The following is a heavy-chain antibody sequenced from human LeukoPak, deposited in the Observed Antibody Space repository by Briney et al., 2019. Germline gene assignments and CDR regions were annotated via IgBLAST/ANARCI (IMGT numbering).Heavy chain of an antibody. V-gene: IGHV1-69*13. D-gene: IGHD3-22*01. Sequence: ASVKVSCKASGGTFSSYAISWVRQAPGQGLEWMGGIIPIFGTANYAQKFQGRVTITADESTSTAYMELSSLRSEDTAVYYCARDGRDSSGYFGYFDYWGQGTLVTVSS. CDR1: GGTFSSYA. CDR2: IIPIFGTA. J-gene: IGHJ4*02. CDR3: ARDGRDSSGYFGYFDY.